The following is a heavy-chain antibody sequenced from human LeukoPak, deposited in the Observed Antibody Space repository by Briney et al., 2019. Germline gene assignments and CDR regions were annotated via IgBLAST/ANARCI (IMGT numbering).Heavy chain of an antibody. CDR1: GYTFTSYG. Sequence: GSSVKVSCKASGYTFTSYGISWVRQAPGQGLEWMGWISAYNGNTNYAQKLQGRVTMTTDTSTSTAYMELRSLRSDDTAVYYCARAPRDYDYVWGSYLPKGDWFDPWGQGTLVTVSS. V-gene: IGHV1-18*01. J-gene: IGHJ5*02. CDR2: ISAYNGNT. CDR3: ARAPRDYDYVWGSYLPKGDWFDP. D-gene: IGHD3-16*02.